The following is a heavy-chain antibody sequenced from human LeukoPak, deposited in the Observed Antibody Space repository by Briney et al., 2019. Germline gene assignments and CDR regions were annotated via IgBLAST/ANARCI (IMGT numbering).Heavy chain of an antibody. CDR3: ARGRGDISARPFFDCR. J-gene: IGHJ4*02. Sequence: GGSLRLSCAASGFTFTTFSMHWVRQAPGKGLEYVSGISRNGETTYYGESVKGRFTISRDNSKDTVYLQMGSLRSEDSGVYHCARGRGDISARPFFDCRGGQGSLVTVSS. V-gene: IGHV3-64*02. CDR2: ISRNGETT. D-gene: IGHD3/OR15-3a*01. CDR1: GFTFTTFS.